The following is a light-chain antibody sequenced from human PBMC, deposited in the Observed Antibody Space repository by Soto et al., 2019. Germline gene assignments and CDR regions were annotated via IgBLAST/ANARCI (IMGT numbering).Light chain of an antibody. J-gene: IGKJ5*01. V-gene: IGKV1-27*01. CDR1: QDISNY. CDR2: AAS. Sequence: DIPMTQSPSSLSASVGDRVTITCRASQDISNYLAWYQQKPGKVPKLLIFAASTLQSGVPSRFSGSGSGTDFTLTINSLQPEDVATYYCQKYNSALFTFGQGTRLEIK. CDR3: QKYNSALFT.